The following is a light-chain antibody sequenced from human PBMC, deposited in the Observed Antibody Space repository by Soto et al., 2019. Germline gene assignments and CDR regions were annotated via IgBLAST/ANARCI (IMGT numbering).Light chain of an antibody. Sequence: QSVLTQPASVSGSPGQSITISCTGTSSDVGGHNYVSWYQHYPGKAPKLMIYEVSYRPSGVPDRFSGSKSGTSASLAISGLQSEDEADYYSAAWDDSLNGYVFGTGTKVTVL. CDR1: SSDVGGHNY. CDR2: EVS. V-gene: IGLV2-14*01. CDR3: AAWDDSLNGYV. J-gene: IGLJ1*01.